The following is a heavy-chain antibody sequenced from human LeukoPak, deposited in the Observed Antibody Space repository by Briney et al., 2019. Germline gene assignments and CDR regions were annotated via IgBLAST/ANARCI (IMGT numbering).Heavy chain of an antibody. CDR2: ISSSGSTI. Sequence: GGSLRLSCAASGFTFSSYEMNWVRQAPGKGLEWVSYISSSGSTIYYADSVKGRFTISRDNAKNSLYLQMNSLRAEDTAVYYCARVRRGSGSYYRQTDGAFDIWGQGTMVTVSS. D-gene: IGHD3-10*01. J-gene: IGHJ3*02. CDR1: GFTFSSYE. V-gene: IGHV3-48*03. CDR3: ARVRRGSGSYYRQTDGAFDI.